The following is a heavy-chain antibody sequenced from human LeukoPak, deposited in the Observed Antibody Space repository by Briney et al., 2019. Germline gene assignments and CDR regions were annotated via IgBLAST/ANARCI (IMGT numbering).Heavy chain of an antibody. D-gene: IGHD3-22*01. CDR2: IYSSGST. CDR1: SGSISGYY. V-gene: IGHV4-4*07. Sequence: SETLSLTCTVSSGSISGYYWNWFRQPAGKGLEWIGRIYSSGSTNYNPSLKSRVALSINTSRSHFSLKLSSVTAADSAMYYCARDFTADSNGYYDFWGQGTLVAVSS. CDR3: ARDFTADSNGYYDF. J-gene: IGHJ4*02.